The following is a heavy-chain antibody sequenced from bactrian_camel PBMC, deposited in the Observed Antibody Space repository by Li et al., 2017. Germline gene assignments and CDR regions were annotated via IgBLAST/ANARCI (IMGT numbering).Heavy chain of an antibody. CDR3: KIYQRRDDDARFAGFWCDAETE. CDR2: INNDGRT. Sequence: HVQLVESGGELVQPGGSLRLSCAASGYTYRNYACMGWFRQAPGKDREWVAAINNDGRTNYADSVKGRFTISRDNAKNTLYLKLNSLRTEDTAMYYCKIYQRRDDDARFAGFWCDAETEWGQGTQVTVSS. D-gene: IGHD7*01. J-gene: IGHJ6*01. CDR1: GYTYRNYAC. V-gene: IGHV3S53*01.